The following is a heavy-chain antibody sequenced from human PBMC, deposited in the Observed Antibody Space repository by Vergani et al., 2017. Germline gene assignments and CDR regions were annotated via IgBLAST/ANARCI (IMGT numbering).Heavy chain of an antibody. CDR1: GGSISSYY. CDR2: IYYSGST. CDR3: ARAPEAFDP. V-gene: IGHV4-59*01. Sequence: QVQLQESGPGLVKPSETLSLTCTVSGGSISSYYWSWIRQPPGKGLEWIGYIYYSGSTNYNPSLKSRVTISVDTSKNQFSLKLSSVTAADTAVYYCARAPEAFDPWGQGTLVTVSS. J-gene: IGHJ5*02.